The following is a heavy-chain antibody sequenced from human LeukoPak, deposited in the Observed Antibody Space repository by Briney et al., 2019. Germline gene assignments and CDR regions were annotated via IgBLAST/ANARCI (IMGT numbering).Heavy chain of an antibody. CDR1: KYTFTSYY. D-gene: IGHD2/OR15-2a*01. V-gene: IGHV1-46*01. CDR2: INPSGGST. Sequence: ASVKVSCKASKYTFTSYYMHWVRQAPGQGLEGVGIINPSGGSTTYAQKFQGRVTMTRDTSTSTVYLEVSSLRSEDAAVYYCARENMGAFDYWGQGTLVTVSS. J-gene: IGHJ4*02. CDR3: ARENMGAFDY.